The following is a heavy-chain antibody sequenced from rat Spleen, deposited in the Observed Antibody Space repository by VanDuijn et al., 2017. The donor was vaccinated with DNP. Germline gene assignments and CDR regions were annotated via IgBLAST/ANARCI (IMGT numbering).Heavy chain of an antibody. J-gene: IGHJ2*01. CDR2: ISTGGGNT. D-gene: IGHD1-4*01. Sequence: EVQLVESGGGLVQPGRSLKLSCAASGFTFSNYYMAWVRQAPTKGLEWVASISTGGGNTYYRNSVKGRFTISRDNAKSTLYLRMDSLRSEDTATYYCAGRPPPTRGPFDYWGQGVTVTVSS. CDR1: GFTFSNYY. CDR3: AGRPPPTRGPFDY. V-gene: IGHV5-25*01.